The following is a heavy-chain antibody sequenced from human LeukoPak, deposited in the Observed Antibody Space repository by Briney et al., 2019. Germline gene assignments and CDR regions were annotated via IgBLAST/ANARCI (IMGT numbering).Heavy chain of an antibody. Sequence: GGSLRLSCAASGFTFSSYAMSWVRQAPGKGLEWVSVISGSGGRTYYADSVKGRFTISRDNSKNTLFLQMNSLRAEDTALYYCAKFWVVGDSSWFDPWGQGTLVIVSS. J-gene: IGHJ5*02. CDR1: GFTFSSYA. D-gene: IGHD3-16*01. CDR2: ISGSGGRT. CDR3: AKFWVVGDSSWFDP. V-gene: IGHV3-23*01.